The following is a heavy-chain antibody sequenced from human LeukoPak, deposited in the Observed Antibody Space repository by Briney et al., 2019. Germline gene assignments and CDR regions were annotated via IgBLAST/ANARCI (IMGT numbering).Heavy chain of an antibody. V-gene: IGHV3-53*01. D-gene: IGHD6-6*01. CDR1: GFTVSSNY. J-gene: IGHJ2*01. CDR2: IYRDGGT. CDR3: ARVPPSNWYFDL. Sequence: GGSLRLSCAASGFTVSSNYMTWVRQAPGKGLEWVSVIYRDGGTNYADSVTGRFTISRDNSKNTLCLQMNGLRAEDTAVYYCARVPPSNWYFDLWGRGTLVTVSS.